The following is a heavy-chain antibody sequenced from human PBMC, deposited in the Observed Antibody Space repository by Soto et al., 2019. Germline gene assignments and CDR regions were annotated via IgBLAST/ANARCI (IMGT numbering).Heavy chain of an antibody. D-gene: IGHD3-10*01. Sequence: SDTLSLTCTVSGGYIRTSYWSWIWQPPGKGLEWFGYVYYNGSTNYNPSLESRVTISVDTSKNQFSLRLTSVTAADTAVYYCAKDLGVRAIWDSPDAFDIWGPGTMVTVS. CDR2: VYYNGST. J-gene: IGHJ3*02. CDR1: GGYIRTSY. CDR3: AKDLGVRAIWDSPDAFDI. V-gene: IGHV4-59*01.